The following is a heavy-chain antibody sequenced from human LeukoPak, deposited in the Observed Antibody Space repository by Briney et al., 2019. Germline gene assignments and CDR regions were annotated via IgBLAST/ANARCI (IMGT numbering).Heavy chain of an antibody. CDR2: ISWNSGSI. V-gene: IGHV3-9*01. CDR3: AKGLQKLGFCSSTSCYMATTDF. CDR1: GFTFDDYA. J-gene: IGHJ4*02. Sequence: PGRSLRLSRAASGFTFDDYAMHWVRQAPGKGLEWVSGISWNSGSIGYADSVKGRFTISRDNGKNSLYLQMNRLRPDDTALYYCAKGLQKLGFCSSTSCYMATTDFWGQGTLVTVSS. D-gene: IGHD2-2*02.